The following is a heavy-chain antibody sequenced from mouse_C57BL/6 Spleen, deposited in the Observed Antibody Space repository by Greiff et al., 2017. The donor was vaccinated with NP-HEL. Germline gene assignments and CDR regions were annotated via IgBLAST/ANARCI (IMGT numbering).Heavy chain of an antibody. CDR1: GYTFTDYY. CDR3: ARGGILLPPMDY. V-gene: IGHV1-19*01. J-gene: IGHJ4*01. Sequence: VQLKESGPVLVKPGASVKMSCKASGYTFTDYYMNWVKQSHGKSLEWIGVINPYNGGTSYNQKFKGKATLTVDKSSSTAYMELNSLTSEDSAVYYCARGGILLPPMDYWGQGTSVTVSS. D-gene: IGHD1-1*01. CDR2: INPYNGGT.